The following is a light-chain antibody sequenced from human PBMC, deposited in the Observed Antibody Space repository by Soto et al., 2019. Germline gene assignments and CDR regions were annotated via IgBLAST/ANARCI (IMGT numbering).Light chain of an antibody. CDR2: GAS. Sequence: EIVLTQSPGTLSLSPGESATLSCRASQSVSSSYLAWYQQKPGQAPRLLIYGASSRATGIPDRFSGSGSGTDFTLTISRLEPEDFAVYYCHQYGSSSWTFGQGTKVDIK. J-gene: IGKJ1*01. CDR1: QSVSSSY. V-gene: IGKV3-20*01. CDR3: HQYGSSSWT.